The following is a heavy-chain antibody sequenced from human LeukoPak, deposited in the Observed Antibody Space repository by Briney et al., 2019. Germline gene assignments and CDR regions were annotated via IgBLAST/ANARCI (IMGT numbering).Heavy chain of an antibody. CDR3: ARDQLRHDY. V-gene: IGHV3-20*04. CDR1: GFTFSNAW. CDR2: INWNGGST. Sequence: GGSLRLSCAASGFTFSNAWMSWVRQAPGKGLEWVSGINWNGGSTGYADSVKGRFTISRDNAKNSLYLQMNSLRAEDTALYYCARDQLRHDYWGQGTLVTVSS. D-gene: IGHD2-2*01. J-gene: IGHJ4*02.